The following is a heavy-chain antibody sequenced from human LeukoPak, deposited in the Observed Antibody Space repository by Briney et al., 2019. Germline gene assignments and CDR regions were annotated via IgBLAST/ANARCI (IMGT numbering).Heavy chain of an antibody. V-gene: IGHV1-69-2*01. CDR2: VDPEDGET. J-gene: IGHJ5*02. CDR1: GYTFTDYY. D-gene: IGHD3-10*01. CDR3: AESYRGVNNWFDP. Sequence: ASVKVSCXVSGYTFTDYYMHWVQQAPGKGLEWMGLVDPEDGETIYAEKFQGRVTITADTSTDTAYMELSSLRSEDTAVYYCAESYRGVNNWFDPWGQGTLVTVSS.